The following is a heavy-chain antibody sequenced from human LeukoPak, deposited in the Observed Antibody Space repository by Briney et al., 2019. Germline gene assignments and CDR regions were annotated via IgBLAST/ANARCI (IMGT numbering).Heavy chain of an antibody. CDR2: IGAYNGNT. CDR1: GYTFTSYG. Sequence: ASVKVSCKASGYTFTSYGISWVRQAPGQGLEWMGWIGAYNGNTNYAQKLQGRVTMTTDTSTSTAYMELRSLRSDDTAVYYCARDISSGYSTGGSDYWGQGTLVTVSS. V-gene: IGHV1-18*01. J-gene: IGHJ4*02. CDR3: ARDISSGYSTGGSDY. D-gene: IGHD3-22*01.